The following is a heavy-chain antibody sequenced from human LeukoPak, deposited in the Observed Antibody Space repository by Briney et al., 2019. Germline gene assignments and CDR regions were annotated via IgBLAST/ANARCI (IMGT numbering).Heavy chain of an antibody. J-gene: IGHJ5*02. D-gene: IGHD3-10*01. V-gene: IGHV3-74*01. CDR1: GFTFNTYW. Sequence: GGSLRLSCTASGFTFNTYWMHWVRQAPGKGLVWVSRISGDGSKTTYADSVKGRFTISRDNARNTMYLQMNSLRAEDTAVYYCARDPGARGVDYNYFDPWGQGALVTVSS. CDR3: ARDPGARGVDYNYFDP. CDR2: ISGDGSKT.